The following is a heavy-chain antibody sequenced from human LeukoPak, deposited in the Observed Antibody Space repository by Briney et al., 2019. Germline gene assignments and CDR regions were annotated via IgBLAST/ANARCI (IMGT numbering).Heavy chain of an antibody. V-gene: IGHV4-31*03. CDR3: AVDRYCSGGSCYETITDPGNYYYMDV. J-gene: IGHJ6*03. CDR2: IYYSGST. CDR1: GGSISSGGYY. D-gene: IGHD2-15*01. Sequence: SQTLSLTCTVSGGSISSGGYYWSWIRQHPGKGLEWIGYIYYSGSTYYNPSLKSRVTISVDTSKNQFSLKLSSVTAADTAVYYCAVDRYCSGGSCYETITDPGNYYYMDVWGKGPTVTVSS.